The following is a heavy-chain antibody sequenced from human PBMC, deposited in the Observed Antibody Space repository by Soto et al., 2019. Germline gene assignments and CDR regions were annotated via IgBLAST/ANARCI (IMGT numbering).Heavy chain of an antibody. CDR3: ARHDDYEDNGLDS. CDR2: IVRDGSED. V-gene: IGHV3-33*01. Sequence: QVQLVESGGGVVQPGRSLRLSCAASGFAFSRHGMHWVRQAPGKGLEWVAVIVRDGSEDYYADSVEGRFTISRDNSKNTLYLEMNNLRPEDTAVYYCARHDDYEDNGLDSWGQGTLVTVSS. D-gene: IGHD4-17*01. CDR1: GFAFSRHG. J-gene: IGHJ5*01.